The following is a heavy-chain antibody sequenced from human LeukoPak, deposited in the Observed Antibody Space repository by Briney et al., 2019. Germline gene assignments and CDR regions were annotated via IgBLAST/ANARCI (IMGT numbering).Heavy chain of an antibody. D-gene: IGHD5-12*01. CDR1: GSTFDDYA. Sequence: GGSLRLSCAASGSTFDDYAMHWVRRAPGKGLEGVSGMSWNSGSIGYADSVTGRFPISRDNAKHSLYLQMNSLRAEDTALYYCAKGGYDLPYFDYWGQGTLVTVSS. CDR2: MSWNSGSI. V-gene: IGHV3-9*01. J-gene: IGHJ4*02. CDR3: AKGGYDLPYFDY.